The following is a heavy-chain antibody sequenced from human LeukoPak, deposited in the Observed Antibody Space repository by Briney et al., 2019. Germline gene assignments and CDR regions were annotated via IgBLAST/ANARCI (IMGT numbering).Heavy chain of an antibody. J-gene: IGHJ6*03. Sequence: GASVKVSCKASGGTFSSYAISWVRQAPGQGLEWRGGFYPEDGETIYAQKFQGRVTMTEDTSTDTAYMELSSLRSEDTAVYYCATLAVARRYYYYYMDVWGKGTTVTVSS. CDR2: FYPEDGET. V-gene: IGHV1-24*01. CDR3: ATLAVARRYYYYYMDV. CDR1: GGTFSSYA. D-gene: IGHD6-19*01.